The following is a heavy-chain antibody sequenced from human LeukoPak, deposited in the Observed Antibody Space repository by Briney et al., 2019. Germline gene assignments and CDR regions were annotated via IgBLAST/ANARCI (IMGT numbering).Heavy chain of an antibody. Sequence: SETLSLTCTVSGDSISSSHYYWGWIRQSPGKGLEWIGSIYSGGETHYNPSLNSRVTIFLDTSKNRFSLKLSSVTAADTAVYYCARGPLVGPFDYWGQGTLVTVSS. D-gene: IGHD6-6*01. CDR2: IYSGGET. J-gene: IGHJ4*02. V-gene: IGHV4-39*02. CDR1: GDSISSSHYY. CDR3: ARGPLVGPFDY.